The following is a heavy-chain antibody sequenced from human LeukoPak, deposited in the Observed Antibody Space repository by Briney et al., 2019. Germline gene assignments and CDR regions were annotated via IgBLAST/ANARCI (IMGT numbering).Heavy chain of an antibody. CDR3: ARDRSPRHRSPSSSWYREYAFDI. CDR2: ISAYNGKT. J-gene: IGHJ3*02. D-gene: IGHD6-13*01. Sequence: ASVKVSCKASVYTFTSYGISGVRQAPGRGREWMGWISAYNGKTNYAQKLQGRATMTTDTSTSTAYMELRSLRSDDTAVYYCARDRSPRHRSPSSSWYREYAFDIWGQGTMVTVSS. CDR1: VYTFTSYG. V-gene: IGHV1-18*01.